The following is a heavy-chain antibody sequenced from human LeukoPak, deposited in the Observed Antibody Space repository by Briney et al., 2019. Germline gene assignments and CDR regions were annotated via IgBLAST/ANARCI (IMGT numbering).Heavy chain of an antibody. V-gene: IGHV6-1*01. CDR3: ARDVGTSGWHTFDY. CDR2: TYYRSKWYN. Sequence: PSQTLSVTCATSGDSVSSNNGAWNWIRQSPSRGLEWLGRTYYRSKWYNDFAPSMQGRITINPDTSKNQFSLQLYSVTPEDTAVYYCARDVGTSGWHTFDYWGQGTLVTVSS. CDR1: GDSVSSNNGA. D-gene: IGHD6-19*01. J-gene: IGHJ4*02.